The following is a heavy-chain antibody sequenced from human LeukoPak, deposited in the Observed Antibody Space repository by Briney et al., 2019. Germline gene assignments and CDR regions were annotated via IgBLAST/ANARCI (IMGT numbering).Heavy chain of an antibody. CDR2: INHSGST. V-gene: IGHV4-34*01. Sequence: PSETLSLTCAVYGGSFSGYYWSWIRQPPGKGLEWIGEINHSGSTNYNPSLKSRVTISIDTSKNQFSLKLSPVTAAGTAVYYCARDLSDYYGSGSYRPIDAFDIWGQGTMVTVSS. D-gene: IGHD3-10*01. CDR1: GGSFSGYY. J-gene: IGHJ3*02. CDR3: ARDLSDYYGSGSYRPIDAFDI.